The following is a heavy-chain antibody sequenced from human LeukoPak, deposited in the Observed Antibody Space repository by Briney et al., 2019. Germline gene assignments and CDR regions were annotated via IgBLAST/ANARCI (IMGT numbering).Heavy chain of an antibody. CDR1: GGSASSGSYY. V-gene: IGHV4-61*01. CDR3: ARDRPDYDYYGMDV. D-gene: IGHD3-16*01. CDR2: IYYSGST. J-gene: IGHJ6*02. Sequence: SETLSLTCTVSGGSASSGSYYWSWIRQPPGKGPEWIGYIYYSGSTNYNPSLKSRVTISIDTSKNQFSLKLSSVTAADTAVYYCARDRPDYDYYGMDVWGQGTTVTVSS.